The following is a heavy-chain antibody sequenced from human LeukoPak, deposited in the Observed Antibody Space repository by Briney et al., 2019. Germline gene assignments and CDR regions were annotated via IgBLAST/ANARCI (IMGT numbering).Heavy chain of an antibody. CDR3: TRVWLQYFDY. CDR2: IRYDGSNK. V-gene: IGHV3-33*08. D-gene: IGHD5-24*01. CDR1: ALSFSDYY. Sequence: GRSLRLSCAASALSFSDYYMSWIRQAPGKGLEWVAFIRYDGSNKYYADSVKGRFTISRDDSKRIAYLQTSSLKTDDTAVYYCTRVWLQYFDYWGQGTLITVSS. J-gene: IGHJ4*02.